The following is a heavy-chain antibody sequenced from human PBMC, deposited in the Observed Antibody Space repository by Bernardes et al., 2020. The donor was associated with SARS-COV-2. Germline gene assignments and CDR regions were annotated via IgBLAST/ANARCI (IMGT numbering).Heavy chain of an antibody. V-gene: IGHV3-21*01. D-gene: IGHD2-2*01. CDR2: ISICSSYI. CDR1: GFTFISYS. Sequence: GGSLRLCCASSGFTFISYSMNWVRQAPGKGLEWVSSISICSSYIYYADSVKGRFTISRDNAKNSLYLQMNSLRAEDTAVYYCAREDVVPAAMTYYYYYMDVWGKGTTVTVSS. CDR3: AREDVVPAAMTYYYYYMDV. J-gene: IGHJ6*03.